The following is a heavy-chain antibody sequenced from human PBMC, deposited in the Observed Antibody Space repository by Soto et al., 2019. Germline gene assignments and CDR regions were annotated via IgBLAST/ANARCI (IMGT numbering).Heavy chain of an antibody. CDR2: IYPGDSDT. CDR1: GYSFTSYW. D-gene: IGHD1-26*01. Sequence: GESVKISCKGSGYSFTSYWIGWVRQMPGKGLEWMGIIYPGDSDTRYSPSFQGQVTISADKSISTAYLQWSSLKASDTAMYYCARTLVGATRRAYYYYGMDVWGQGTTVTVSS. CDR3: ARTLVGATRRAYYYYGMDV. J-gene: IGHJ6*02. V-gene: IGHV5-51*01.